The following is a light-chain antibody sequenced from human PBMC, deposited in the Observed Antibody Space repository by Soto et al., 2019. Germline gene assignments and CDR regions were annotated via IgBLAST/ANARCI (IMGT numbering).Light chain of an antibody. Sequence: QAVVTQEPSFSVSPGGTVTLTCGLNSGSVSSSSHPSWYQQTPGLAPRTLIYSTNTRSSGVPDRFSGSILGNKAALTITGAQADDESDYYCALYLGSGISVFGGGTKLTVL. J-gene: IGLJ2*01. V-gene: IGLV8-61*01. CDR2: STN. CDR3: ALYLGSGISV. CDR1: SGSVSSSSH.